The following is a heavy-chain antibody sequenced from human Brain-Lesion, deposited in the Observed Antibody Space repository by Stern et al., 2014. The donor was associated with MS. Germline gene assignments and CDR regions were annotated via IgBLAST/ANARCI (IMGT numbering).Heavy chain of an antibody. V-gene: IGHV1-24*01. J-gene: IGHJ4*02. D-gene: IGHD1-26*01. CDR3: ATLSPGAGGNYYRHFDY. CDR1: VYTLTDLS. CDR2: FDPDDGET. Sequence: VQLVESGAEVKKPGASVKVSCKVSVYTLTDLSMHWVRQAPRKGLEWMGGFDPDDGETIYAQKFQGRVTMTEDTSTDTAYMELSSLRSEDTAVYYCATLSPGAGGNYYRHFDYWGQGTLVTVSS.